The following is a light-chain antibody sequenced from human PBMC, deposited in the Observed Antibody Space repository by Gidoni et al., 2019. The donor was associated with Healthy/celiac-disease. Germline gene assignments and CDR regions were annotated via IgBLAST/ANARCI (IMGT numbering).Light chain of an antibody. CDR2: AAS. V-gene: IGKV1-39*01. J-gene: IGKJ4*01. Sequence: DIQMTQSPSALSASVGDRVTITCRASQSISSDLNWYQQKPEKDHNLLIYAASSLQSGVPTRFSSSGSRTDGTLTISSLQPEEFATYYCQQSYNTPPAFGGGTKVEIK. CDR3: QQSYNTPPA. CDR1: QSISSD.